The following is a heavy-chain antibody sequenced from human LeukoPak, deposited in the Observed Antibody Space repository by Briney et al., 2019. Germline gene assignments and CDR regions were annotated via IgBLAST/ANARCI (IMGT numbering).Heavy chain of an antibody. CDR3: AKDSTEGYYDILTGYYYFDY. J-gene: IGHJ4*02. V-gene: IGHV3-73*01. CDR2: IRSKANSYAT. CDR1: GFTFSGSA. Sequence: GGSLRLSCAASGFTFSGSAMHWVRQASGKGLEWVGRIRSKANSYATAYAASVKGRFTISRDDSKNTAYLQMNSLRAEDTAVYYCAKDSTEGYYDILTGYYYFDYWGQGTLVTVSS. D-gene: IGHD3-9*01.